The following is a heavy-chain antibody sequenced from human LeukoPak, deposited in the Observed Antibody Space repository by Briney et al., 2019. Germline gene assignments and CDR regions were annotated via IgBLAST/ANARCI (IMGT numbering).Heavy chain of an antibody. D-gene: IGHD6-13*01. CDR2: TNPNSGYT. J-gene: IGHJ3*02. V-gene: IGHV1-8*02. CDR3: ARGNRLYSSSWSSLAFDI. CDR1: GYTFTSYY. Sequence: GASVKVSCKASGYTFTSYYMHWVRQAPGQGLEWMGWTNPNSGYTGYTQKFQGRVTMTRNTSISTAYMEVSSLRSEDTAVYYCARGNRLYSSSWSSLAFDIWGQGTVVTVSS.